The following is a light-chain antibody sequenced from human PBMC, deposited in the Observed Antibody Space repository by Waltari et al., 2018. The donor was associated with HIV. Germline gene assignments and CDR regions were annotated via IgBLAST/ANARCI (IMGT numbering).Light chain of an antibody. CDR3: SSYTSSSTWV. V-gene: IGLV2-14*03. CDR1: SSDVGGYHY. J-gene: IGLJ3*02. CDR2: DVT. Sequence: QSALTQPASVSGSPGPSITISCPGTSSDVGGYHYISWYQQHPGKAPTLMIYDVTNRPSGVSNRFSGSKSGNTASLPISGLQLEDEADYYCSSYTSSSTWVFGGGTKLTVL.